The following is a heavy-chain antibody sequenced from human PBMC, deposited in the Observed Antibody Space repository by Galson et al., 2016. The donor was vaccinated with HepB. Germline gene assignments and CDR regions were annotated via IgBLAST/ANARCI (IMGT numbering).Heavy chain of an antibody. CDR1: GFTFTNAW. CDR3: TTAYYETLTPWGGSGLHV. CDR2: IKSRTDGATA. J-gene: IGHJ6*02. V-gene: IGHV3-15*01. D-gene: IGHD3-9*01. Sequence: SLRLSCAASGFTFTNAWMHWVRQAPGKGLEWVGLIKSRTDGATADYGAPVRGRFTISRDDSKKTLYLQLNNLKSEDTAVYFCTTAYYETLTPWGGSGLHVWGQGTTVTVSS.